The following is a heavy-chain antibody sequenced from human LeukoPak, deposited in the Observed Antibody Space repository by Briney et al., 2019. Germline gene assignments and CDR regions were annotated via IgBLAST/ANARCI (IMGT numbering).Heavy chain of an antibody. CDR2: IYYSGST. J-gene: IGHJ3*02. D-gene: IGHD5-24*01. CDR1: GGSISSYY. V-gene: IGHV4-59*01. Sequence: PSETLSLTCTVSGGSISSYYWSWIRQPPGKGLEWIGYIYYSGSTNYNPSLKSRVTISVDTSKNQFSLKLSSVTAADTAVYYCARTKEMAIQSEGLDIWGQGTMVTVSS. CDR3: ARTKEMAIQSEGLDI.